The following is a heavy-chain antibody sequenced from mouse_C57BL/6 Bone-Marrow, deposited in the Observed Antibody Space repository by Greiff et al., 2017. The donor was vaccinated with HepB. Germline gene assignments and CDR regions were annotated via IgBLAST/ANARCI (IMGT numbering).Heavy chain of an antibody. D-gene: IGHD2-3*01. CDR2: IYPGSGNT. V-gene: IGHV1-76*01. J-gene: IGHJ3*01. Sequence: QVQLQQSGAELVRPGASVKLSCKASGYTFTDYYINWVKQRPGQGLEWIARIYPGSGNTYYNEKFKGKATLTAEKSSSTAYMQLSSLTSEDSAVYFCAMGLDGYYETYWGQGTLVTVSA. CDR3: AMGLDGYYETY. CDR1: GYTFTDYY.